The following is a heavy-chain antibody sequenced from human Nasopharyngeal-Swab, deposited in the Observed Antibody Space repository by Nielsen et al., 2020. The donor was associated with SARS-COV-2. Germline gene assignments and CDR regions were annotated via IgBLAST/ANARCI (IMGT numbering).Heavy chain of an antibody. CDR1: GFTFSSYW. CDR2: ISYDGSNK. J-gene: IGHJ6*03. V-gene: IGHV3-30-3*01. Sequence: GGSLRLSCAASGFTFSSYWMHWVRQAPGKGLEWVAVISYDGSNKYYADSVKGRFTISRDNSKNTLYLQMNSLRAEDTAVYYCARAVAGYYYMDVWGKGTTVTVSS. D-gene: IGHD6-19*01. CDR3: ARAVAGYYYMDV.